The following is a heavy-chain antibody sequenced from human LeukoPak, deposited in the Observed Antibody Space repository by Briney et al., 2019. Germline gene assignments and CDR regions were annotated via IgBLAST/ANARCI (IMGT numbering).Heavy chain of an antibody. CDR1: GFTFSSYW. J-gene: IGHJ2*01. CDR2: IKQDGSEK. V-gene: IGHV3-7*01. Sequence: GGSLRLSCAASGFTFSSYWMSWVRQAPGKGLEWVANIKQDGSEKYYVDSVKGRFTISRDNAKNSLYLQMSSLRAEDTAVYYCASPSGDYYDSYDWYFDLWGRGTLVTVSS. CDR3: ASPSGDYYDSYDWYFDL. D-gene: IGHD4-17*01.